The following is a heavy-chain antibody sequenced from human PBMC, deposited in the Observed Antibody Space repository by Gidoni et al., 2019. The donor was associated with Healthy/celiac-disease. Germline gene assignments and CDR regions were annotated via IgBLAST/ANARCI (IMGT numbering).Heavy chain of an antibody. D-gene: IGHD3-10*01. Sequence: QVQLVQSGAAVKKPGASVKVSCKASGYTFTGYYMHWVRQAPGQGLEWMGWINPNRGGTNYAQKFQGRVTMTRDTSISTAYMELSRLRSDDTAVYYCARASRTPGYYYGMDVWGQGTTVTVSS. CDR3: ARASRTPGYYYGMDV. CDR2: INPNRGGT. CDR1: GYTFTGYY. V-gene: IGHV1-2*02. J-gene: IGHJ6*02.